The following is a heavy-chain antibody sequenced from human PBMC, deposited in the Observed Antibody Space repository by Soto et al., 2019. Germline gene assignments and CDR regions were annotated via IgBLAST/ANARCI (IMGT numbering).Heavy chain of an antibody. J-gene: IGHJ5*02. V-gene: IGHV1-69*13. D-gene: IGHD6-13*01. CDR2: IIPIFGTA. Sequence: ASVKVSCKASGGTFSSYAISWVRQAPGQGLEWMGGIIPIFGTANYAQKFQGRVTITADESTGTAYMELSSLRSEDTAVYYCAPGQGAASGTSWFDPWGQGTLVTVSS. CDR1: GGTFSSYA. CDR3: APGQGAASGTSWFDP.